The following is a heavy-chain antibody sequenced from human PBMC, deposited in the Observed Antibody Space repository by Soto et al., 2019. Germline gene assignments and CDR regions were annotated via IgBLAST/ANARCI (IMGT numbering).Heavy chain of an antibody. D-gene: IGHD5-18*01. Sequence: PSETLSLTCTGSGGSISSYYWSWIRQPPGKGLEWIGYIYYSGSTNYNPSLKSRVTISVDTSKNQFSLKLSSVTAADTAVYYCARDSKSYGLDYWGQGTLVTVSS. CDR2: IYYSGST. CDR1: GGSISSYY. V-gene: IGHV4-59*01. J-gene: IGHJ4*02. CDR3: ARDSKSYGLDY.